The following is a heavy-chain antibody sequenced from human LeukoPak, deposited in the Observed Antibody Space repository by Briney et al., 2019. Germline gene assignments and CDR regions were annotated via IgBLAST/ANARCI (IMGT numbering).Heavy chain of an antibody. V-gene: IGHV4-34*01. CDR1: GGFFSGYY. Sequence: SETLSLSCAVYGGFFSGYYWSWIRQPPGKGLEWIGEINHSGSTNYNPSLKSRVTISVDTSKNQFSLKLSSVTAADTAVYYCARGLEGIAAAGTRWFDPWGQGTLVTVSS. CDR2: INHSGST. J-gene: IGHJ5*02. CDR3: ARGLEGIAAAGTRWFDP. D-gene: IGHD6-13*01.